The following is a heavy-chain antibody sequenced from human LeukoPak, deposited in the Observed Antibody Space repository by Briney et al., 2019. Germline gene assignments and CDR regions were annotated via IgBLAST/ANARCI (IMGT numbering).Heavy chain of an antibody. CDR1: GASISIYY. Sequence: SETLSLTCTVSGASISIYYWSWIRQPAGRGLEWIGRMYASGSTNYNPSLKSRVAMSVDTSKNQFSLNLSSVTAADTAVYYCARDSPQLDYWGQGALVTVSS. V-gene: IGHV4-4*07. CDR2: MYASGST. CDR3: ARDSPQLDY. D-gene: IGHD2-2*01. J-gene: IGHJ4*02.